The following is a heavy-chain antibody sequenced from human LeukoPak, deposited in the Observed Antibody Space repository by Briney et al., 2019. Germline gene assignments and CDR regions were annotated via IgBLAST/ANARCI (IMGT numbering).Heavy chain of an antibody. CDR3: ARRSGNRGSLDY. CDR1: GYSISSNNW. Sequence: SDTLSLTCGVSGYSISSNNWWGWIRQPPGKGLEWIGYIHYSGSAYYNPSLKSRVTMSVDTSRNQISLKLSSVTAADTAVYYCARRSGNRGSLDYWGQGTLVTVSS. V-gene: IGHV4-28*01. D-gene: IGHD3-3*01. J-gene: IGHJ4*02. CDR2: IHYSGSA.